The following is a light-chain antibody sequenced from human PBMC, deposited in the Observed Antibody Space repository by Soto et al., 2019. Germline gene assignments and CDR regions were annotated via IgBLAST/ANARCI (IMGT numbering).Light chain of an antibody. CDR2: GAS. CDR1: QSVSSSY. Sequence: EIVLTQSPGNLSLSPVERATLSCRASQSVSSSYLAWYQQKPGQAPRLLIYGASSRAPGISDRFSGSGSGTDFTLTISRLEPEDFAVYYCQQYGSSLWTFGQGNKLEIK. CDR3: QQYGSSLWT. J-gene: IGKJ1*01. V-gene: IGKV3-20*01.